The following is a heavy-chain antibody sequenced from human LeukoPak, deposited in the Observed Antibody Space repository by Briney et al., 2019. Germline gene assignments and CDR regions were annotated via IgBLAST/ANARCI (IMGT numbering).Heavy chain of an antibody. Sequence: SETLSLTCTVSDDSISGGAFYWGWVRQSPGKGLEWIGSMFYSGSTHFNPSLGSRITMSLDTSKNQFSLRLSLMTAADTGVYYCARQGSSPNWFDPWGQGTLVTVSS. D-gene: IGHD1-26*01. CDR3: ARQGSSPNWFDP. CDR2: MFYSGST. CDR1: DDSISGGAFY. V-gene: IGHV4-39*01. J-gene: IGHJ5*02.